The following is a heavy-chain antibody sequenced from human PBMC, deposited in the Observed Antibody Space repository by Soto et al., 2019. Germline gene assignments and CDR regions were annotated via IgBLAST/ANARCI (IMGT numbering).Heavy chain of an antibody. Sequence: QVQLVQSGAEEKKPGASVKVSCKASGYTFTNYAMHWVRQAPGQRLEWMGWINAGNGNTKYSQKFQGRVTITSDTSASTAYMELSSLRSEDTAVYYCARVSGYYLPEYWGQGTLVTVSS. CDR1: GYTFTNYA. J-gene: IGHJ4*02. D-gene: IGHD5-12*01. CDR3: ARVSGYYLPEY. CDR2: INAGNGNT. V-gene: IGHV1-3*05.